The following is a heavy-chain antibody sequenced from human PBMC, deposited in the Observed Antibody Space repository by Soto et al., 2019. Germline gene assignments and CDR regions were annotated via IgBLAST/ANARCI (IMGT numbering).Heavy chain of an antibody. CDR1: GFTFSIHE. V-gene: IGHV3-48*03. Sequence: GGSLRLSCAASGFTFSIHEMNWVRQAPGKGLEWVSYISSIGVATYYADSVKGRFTISRDNAKNSLYLQMNSLRAEDAAVYYCAREGRVGGIDYWGQGTPVTVSS. CDR2: ISSIGVAT. CDR3: AREGRVGGIDY. J-gene: IGHJ4*02. D-gene: IGHD6-19*01.